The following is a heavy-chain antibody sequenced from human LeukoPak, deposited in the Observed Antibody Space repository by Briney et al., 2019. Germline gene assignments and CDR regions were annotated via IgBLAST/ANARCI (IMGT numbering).Heavy chain of an antibody. CDR3: ARVGSDSSGDFDY. CDR2: IKQDGSEK. J-gene: IGHJ4*02. Sequence: GGSLRLFCAASGFTFSSYWMSWVRQAPGKGLEWVANIKQDGSEKYYVDSVKGRFTISRDNAKNSLYLQMNSLRAEDTAVYYCARVGSDSSGDFDYWGQGTLVTVSS. D-gene: IGHD3-22*01. CDR1: GFTFSSYW. V-gene: IGHV3-7*03.